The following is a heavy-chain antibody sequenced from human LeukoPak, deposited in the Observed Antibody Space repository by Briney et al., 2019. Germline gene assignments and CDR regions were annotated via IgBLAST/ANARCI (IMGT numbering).Heavy chain of an antibody. V-gene: IGHV1-69*13. Sequence: SVKVSFKASGGSFSSYAFSWLRQAPGQGLEWMGGIIPILGTAKYAQKFQGRVTITADESTSTAYMELSSLRAEDTAVYYCARGHSGGGFFDYWGQGTLVTVSS. CDR1: GGSFSSYA. D-gene: IGHD2-15*01. CDR3: ARGHSGGGFFDY. J-gene: IGHJ4*02. CDR2: IIPILGTA.